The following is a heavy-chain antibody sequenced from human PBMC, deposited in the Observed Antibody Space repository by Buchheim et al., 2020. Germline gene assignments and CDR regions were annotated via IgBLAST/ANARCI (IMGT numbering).Heavy chain of an antibody. Sequence: EVQLVESGGVLVQPGGSLRLSCAASGFMFSTYWMSWVRQAPGKGLEWVANIKQAGSEKNYVDSGEGRFTISRDNAKKPLALSMNSLRVEDTGVYFCVRASSTVRAYYYGMDVWGQGTT. J-gene: IGHJ6*02. V-gene: IGHV3-7*01. CDR1: GFMFSTYW. CDR3: VRASSTVRAYYYGMDV. CDR2: IKQAGSEK. D-gene: IGHD4-11*01.